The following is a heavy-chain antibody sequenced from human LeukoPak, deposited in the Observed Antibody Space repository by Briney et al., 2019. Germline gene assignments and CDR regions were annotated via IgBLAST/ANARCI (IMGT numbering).Heavy chain of an antibody. CDR3: ARGQGTVTTH. CDR1: GGSFSGHY. D-gene: IGHD4-17*01. J-gene: IGHJ4*02. V-gene: IGHV4-34*01. Sequence: SETLSLTCAVSGGSFSGHYWTWIRQPPGKGLEWIGEINHSGNANYNPSLKSRVTISLDMSENHFSLKLTSVTAADTAVYYCARGQGTVTTHWGQGTLVTVSS. CDR2: INHSGNA.